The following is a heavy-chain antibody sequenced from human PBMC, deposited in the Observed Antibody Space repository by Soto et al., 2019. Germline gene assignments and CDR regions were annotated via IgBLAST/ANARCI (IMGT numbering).Heavy chain of an antibody. J-gene: IGHJ6*03. CDR3: ARGYYDFWSGYYWDYYMDV. CDR2: IYYSGST. V-gene: IGHV4-59*01. Sequence: LSLTCSVSGGSISSYYWSWIRQPPGKGLEWIGYIYYSGSTNYNPSLKSRVTISADTSKNQFSLKLSSVTAADTAVYYCARGYYDFWSGYYWDYYMDVWGKGTTVTVSS. CDR1: GGSISSYY. D-gene: IGHD3-3*01.